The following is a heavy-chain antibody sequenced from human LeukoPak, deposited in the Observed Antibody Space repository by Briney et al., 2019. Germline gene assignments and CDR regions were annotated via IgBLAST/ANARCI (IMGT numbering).Heavy chain of an antibody. CDR1: RFTFSSYS. Sequence: GGSLRLSCAASRFTFSSYSMNWVRQAPGKGLEWVSSISSSGSYIYYADSVKGRFTISRDNAKNSLYLQMNSLRAEDTAVYYCAKALYGSGSYLSIDYWGQGTLVTVSS. CDR3: AKALYGSGSYLSIDY. CDR2: ISSSGSYI. D-gene: IGHD3-10*01. J-gene: IGHJ4*02. V-gene: IGHV3-21*01.